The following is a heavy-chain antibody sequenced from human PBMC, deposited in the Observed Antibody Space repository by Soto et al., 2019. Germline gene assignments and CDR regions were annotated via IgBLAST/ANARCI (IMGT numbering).Heavy chain of an antibody. CDR1: GGSISSYY. Sequence: KPSETLSLTCTVSGGSISSYYWSWIRQPPGKGLEWIGYIYYSGSTNYNPSLKSRVTISRDNSKNTLYLQMNSLRAEDTAVYYCARHGYNYGGGYFDYWGQGTLVTVSS. D-gene: IGHD5-18*01. CDR3: ARHGYNYGGGYFDY. J-gene: IGHJ4*02. V-gene: IGHV4-59*08. CDR2: IYYSGST.